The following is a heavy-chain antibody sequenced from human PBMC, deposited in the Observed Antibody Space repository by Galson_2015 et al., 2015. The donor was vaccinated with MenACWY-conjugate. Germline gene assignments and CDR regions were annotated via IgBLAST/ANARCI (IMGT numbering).Heavy chain of an antibody. D-gene: IGHD1-26*01. CDR2: IWFDGGEK. CDR1: GFSFSSYG. V-gene: IGHV3-30*02. J-gene: IGHJ4*02. Sequence: SLRLSCAASGFSFSSYGMHWVRQAPGKGLEWVAIIWFDGGEKDYADSVKGRFTISRDNSKNTLHLQMNSLRADDMAVYYCAKAKSGNYPQPFDSWGQGTLVTVSS. CDR3: AKAKSGNYPQPFDS.